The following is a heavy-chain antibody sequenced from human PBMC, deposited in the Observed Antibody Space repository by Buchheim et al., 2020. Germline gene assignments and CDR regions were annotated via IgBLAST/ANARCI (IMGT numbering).Heavy chain of an antibody. CDR3: AKCGRPRPHYYYGMDV. D-gene: IGHD2-21*01. J-gene: IGHJ6*01. Sequence: EVQLLESGGGLVQPGGSLRLSCAASGFTFSSYAMSWVRQAPGKGLEWVSAISGSGGSTYYADSVKGRFTISRANSKNTLLLQMNSLRAEDTAVYYCAKCGRPRPHYYYGMDVWGQGTT. CDR2: ISGSGGST. CDR1: GFTFSSYA. V-gene: IGHV3-23*01.